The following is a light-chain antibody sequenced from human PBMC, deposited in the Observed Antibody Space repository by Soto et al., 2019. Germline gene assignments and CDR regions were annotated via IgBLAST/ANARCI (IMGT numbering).Light chain of an antibody. CDR2: AAS. CDR3: QQSTSTVLT. V-gene: IGKV1-39*01. J-gene: IGKJ4*01. CDR1: QSISSY. Sequence: DIQMTQSPSSLSASVGNRVTITCRASQSISSYLNWYQQKPGKAPKLLIYAASSLQGGVPPRFSGSGSGTDFTLTIRSLQREDCAIYCWQQSTSTVLTFGGGTKVEIK.